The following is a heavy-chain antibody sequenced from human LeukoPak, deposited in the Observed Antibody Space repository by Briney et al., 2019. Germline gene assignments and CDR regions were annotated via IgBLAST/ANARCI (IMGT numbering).Heavy chain of an antibody. D-gene: IGHD1-26*01. V-gene: IGHV4-39*07. J-gene: IGHJ4*02. Sequence: SETLSLTCTVSGGSISSSSYYGGWIRQPPGKGLEWIGSIYYSGSTYYNPSLKSRVTISVDTSKNQFSLKLSSVTAADTAVYYCARGVRGVGAAYFDYWGQGTLVTVSS. CDR3: ARGVRGVGAAYFDY. CDR1: GGSISSSSYY. CDR2: IYYSGST.